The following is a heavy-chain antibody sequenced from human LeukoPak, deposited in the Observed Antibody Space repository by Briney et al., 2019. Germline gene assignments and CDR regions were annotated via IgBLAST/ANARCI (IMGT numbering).Heavy chain of an antibody. J-gene: IGHJ5*02. V-gene: IGHV3-11*04. CDR3: ARAGYYDFWSGYYPNWFDP. Sequence: GGSLRLSCAASGFTFSDYYMSWIRQAPGKGLEWVSYISSSGSTIYYADSVKGRFTISRDNAKNSLYLQMNSLRAEDTAVYYCARAGYYDFWSGYYPNWFDPWGQGTLVTVSS. CDR2: ISSSGSTI. D-gene: IGHD3-3*01. CDR1: GFTFSDYY.